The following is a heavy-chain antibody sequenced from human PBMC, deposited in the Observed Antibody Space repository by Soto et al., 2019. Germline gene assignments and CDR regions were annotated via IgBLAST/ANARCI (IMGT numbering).Heavy chain of an antibody. V-gene: IGHV4-59*01. Sequence: QVQLQESGPGLVKPSETLFLTCTVSGGSFSPYYWSWIRQPPGKGLEWIGYIYHSGPTNYNPSLMSRLTISVDTSKNQLSLKLTSMTAADTAVYYCARGGRYRYGLDVWGQGTTVTVSS. CDR1: GGSFSPYY. CDR2: IYHSGPT. CDR3: ARGGRYRYGLDV. J-gene: IGHJ6*02. D-gene: IGHD1-1*01.